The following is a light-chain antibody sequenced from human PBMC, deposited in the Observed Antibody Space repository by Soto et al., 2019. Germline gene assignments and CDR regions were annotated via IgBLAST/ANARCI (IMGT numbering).Light chain of an antibody. CDR3: QSYDSSLSGVV. CDR2: GNS. J-gene: IGLJ2*01. CDR1: SANIGAGYD. Sequence: QSVLTQPPSVSGAPGQGVAISYTGSSANIGAGYDVHWYQQLPGTAPKLLIYGNSNRPSGVPDRFSGSKSGTSASLAITGLQPKDEADYYCQSYDSSLSGVVFGGGTKVTVL. V-gene: IGLV1-40*01.